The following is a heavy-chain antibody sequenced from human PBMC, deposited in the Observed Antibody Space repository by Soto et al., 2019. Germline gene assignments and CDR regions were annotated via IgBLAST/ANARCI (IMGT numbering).Heavy chain of an antibody. Sequence: SETLSLTCTVSGGSISSYYWSWIRQPPGKGLEWIGYIYYSGSTNYNPSLKSRVTISVDTSKNQFSLRLSSVTAADTAVYYCAGGRRGSSGYYYDYWVQAALVTVS. CDR1: GGSISSYY. CDR2: IYYSGST. J-gene: IGHJ4*02. CDR3: AGGRRGSSGYYYDY. V-gene: IGHV4-59*01. D-gene: IGHD3-22*01.